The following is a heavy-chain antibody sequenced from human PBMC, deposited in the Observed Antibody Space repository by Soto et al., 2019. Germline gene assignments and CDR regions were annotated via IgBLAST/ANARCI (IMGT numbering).Heavy chain of an antibody. J-gene: IGHJ4*01. CDR3: ARYSTGWYDYFDY. CDR1: GASISSSSYY. D-gene: IGHD6-19*01. Sequence: HLQLQESGPGLVKPSETLSLTCSVSGASISSSSYYWGWIRQPPGKGLEWIGTIHYSGSTYYNSSLKSRVTISVALSKNQFFMRLSSVTATDTSVYYCARYSTGWYDYFDYWGHGTLVTVSS. CDR2: IHYSGST. V-gene: IGHV4-39*01.